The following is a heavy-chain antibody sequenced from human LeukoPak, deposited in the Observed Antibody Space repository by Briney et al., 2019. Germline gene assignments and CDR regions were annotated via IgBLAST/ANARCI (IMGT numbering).Heavy chain of an antibody. CDR2: IYYSGST. D-gene: IGHD2-8*02. V-gene: IGHV4-39*02. CDR1: GGSISSSSYY. J-gene: IGHJ3*02. Sequence: PPETLSLTCTVSGGSISSSSYYWGWIRQPPGKGLGWIGSIYYSGSTYYNPSLKSRVTISVDTSKNQFSLKLSSVTAADTAVYYCARDPSVVYDAFDIWGQGTMVTVSS. CDR3: ARDPSVVYDAFDI.